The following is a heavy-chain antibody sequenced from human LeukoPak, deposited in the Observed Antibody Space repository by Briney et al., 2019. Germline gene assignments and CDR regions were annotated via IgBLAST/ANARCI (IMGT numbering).Heavy chain of an antibody. Sequence: SETLSLTCAVSGGSILTTNWWSWVRPPPGKGLEWIGEVHLSGASNYNPSLKSRVNMSIDKSKNQLSLELTSVTAADTAIYYCTRESGAFSPFGFWGQGTLVTVSS. V-gene: IGHV4-4*02. CDR1: GGSILTTNW. J-gene: IGHJ4*02. CDR2: VHLSGAS. CDR3: TRESGAFSPFGF. D-gene: IGHD1-26*01.